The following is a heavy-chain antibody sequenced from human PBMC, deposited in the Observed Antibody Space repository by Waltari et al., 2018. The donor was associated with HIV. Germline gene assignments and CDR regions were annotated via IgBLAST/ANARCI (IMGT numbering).Heavy chain of an antibody. V-gene: IGHV1-2*02. Sequence: QVQLEQSGAEVKKPGASVKVSCKASGYPFTDFFLPWVRQAPGQGPEWMGWISPKSGGTTYAQKFQGRVTMTRDTSIRTAYMELSSLRSDDTAVYFCARVPHGPLGDLSTYYLDSWGQGTLVTVSS. D-gene: IGHD3-16*02. CDR1: GYPFTDFF. J-gene: IGHJ4*02. CDR2: ISPKSGGT. CDR3: ARVPHGPLGDLSTYYLDS.